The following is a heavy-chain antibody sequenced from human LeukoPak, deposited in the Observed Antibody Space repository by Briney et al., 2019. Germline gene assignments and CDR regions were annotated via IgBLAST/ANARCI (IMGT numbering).Heavy chain of an antibody. V-gene: IGHV1-18*04. Sequence: ASVTVSFTASGYTFTSYGIRWVGQAPGQGVEGMGWISAYNGNTNYAQKLQGRVTITTDTATSTAYMELRSLRSDDTAVYYCARALYQYCSSTSCPTAFDYWGQGTLVTVSS. D-gene: IGHD2-2*01. CDR2: ISAYNGNT. J-gene: IGHJ4*02. CDR3: ARALYQYCSSTSCPTAFDY. CDR1: GYTFTSYG.